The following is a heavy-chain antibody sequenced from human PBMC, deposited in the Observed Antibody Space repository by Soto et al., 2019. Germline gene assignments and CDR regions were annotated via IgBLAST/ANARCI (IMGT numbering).Heavy chain of an antibody. CDR1: GDSFSGYF. J-gene: IGHJ5*02. Sequence: KTSETLSLTCAVHGDSFSGYFWTWIRQPPGKGLEWIAEITEGGTTNYSPSLKSRVSIAVDSSKRQFSLTLSSVTAADTAMYYCAISADAMHCPIFASWTRGSLVPAPQ. CDR2: ITEGGTT. V-gene: IGHV4-34*01. D-gene: IGHD3-9*01. CDR3: AISADAMHCPIFAS.